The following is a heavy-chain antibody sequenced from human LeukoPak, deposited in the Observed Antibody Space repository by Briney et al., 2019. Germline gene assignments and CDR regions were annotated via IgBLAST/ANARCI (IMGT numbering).Heavy chain of an antibody. V-gene: IGHV3-53*01. CDR1: GFTVSSDY. J-gene: IGHJ4*02. CDR2: IYSGGST. D-gene: IGHD3-9*01. Sequence: GGSLRLSCAASGFTVSSDYMSWVRQAPGKGLEWVSVIYSGGSTYYAASVKGRFTISRDNSRNTLCLQMNSLRAEDTAVYYCARGSPNYDILTGYSHYDYWGQGTLVTVSS. CDR3: ARGSPNYDILTGYSHYDY.